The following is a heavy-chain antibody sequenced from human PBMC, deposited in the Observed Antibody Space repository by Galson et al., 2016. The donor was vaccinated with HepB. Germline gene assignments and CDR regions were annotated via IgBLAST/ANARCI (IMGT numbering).Heavy chain of an antibody. CDR3: SKEEWTTVTTGDSEHYYYYGKDG. J-gene: IGHJ6*02. CDR1: GFSFRIYA. Sequence: SLRLSCAVSGFSFRIYAMTWVRQSPGKGLEWVSGINNDGGSTYDADSVKGRLTISRDNFKNTLYLQMNSLRAEDTAVSYCSKEEWTTVTTGDSEHYYYYGKDGWGQGTTVSVSS. V-gene: IGHV3-23*01. D-gene: IGHD4-17*01. CDR2: INNDGGST.